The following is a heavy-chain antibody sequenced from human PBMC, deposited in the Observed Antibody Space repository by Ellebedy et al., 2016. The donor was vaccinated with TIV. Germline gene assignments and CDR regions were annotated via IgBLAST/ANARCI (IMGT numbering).Heavy chain of an antibody. CDR1: GFTFSSYA. Sequence: GESLKISCAASGFTFSSYAMSWVRQAPGKGLEWVSAISGSGGSTYYADSVKGRFTISRDNSKNTLYLQMNSLRAEDTAVYYCAKGLPYYDILTGPFDYWGQGTLVTVSS. J-gene: IGHJ4*02. D-gene: IGHD3-9*01. CDR3: AKGLPYYDILTGPFDY. CDR2: ISGSGGST. V-gene: IGHV3-23*01.